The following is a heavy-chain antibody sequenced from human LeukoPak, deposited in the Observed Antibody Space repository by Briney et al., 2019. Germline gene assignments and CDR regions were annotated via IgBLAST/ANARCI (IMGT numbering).Heavy chain of an antibody. CDR3: AKDRSGSYDIGGYFDY. CDR1: GFTFADYS. J-gene: IGHJ4*02. D-gene: IGHD1-26*01. V-gene: IGHV3-30*18. Sequence: GGSLRLSCAASGFTFADYSMHWVRQAPGKGLEWVAIISYDGSNRYYADSVKGRFTISRDNSKNTLYLQMNSLRAEDTAVYYCAKDRSGSYDIGGYFDYWGQGNLVTVSS. CDR2: ISYDGSNR.